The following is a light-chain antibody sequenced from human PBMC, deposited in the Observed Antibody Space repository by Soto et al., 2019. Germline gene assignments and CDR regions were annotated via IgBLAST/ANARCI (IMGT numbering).Light chain of an antibody. CDR3: TSFTSRHTYV. J-gene: IGLJ1*01. CDR2: DVS. Sequence: QSVLTQPSPVSVSPGQSITISFTGTSSDVGGYNYVSWYQQHPDKAPRLMIYDVSNRPSGVSDRFSGSKSGDTASLTISGLQAEDEADYYCTSFTSRHTYVFGTGTKVTVL. CDR1: SSDVGGYNY. V-gene: IGLV2-14*03.